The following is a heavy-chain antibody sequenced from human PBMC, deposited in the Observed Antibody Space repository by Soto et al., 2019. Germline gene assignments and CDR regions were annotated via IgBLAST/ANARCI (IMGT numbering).Heavy chain of an antibody. CDR3: ATEMATIKGFFDK. J-gene: IGHJ4*02. CDR2: INSSSSDS. CDR1: GYTFTGYI. D-gene: IGHD2-8*01. V-gene: IGHV1-2*02. Sequence: QAHLVQSGAEVKKPGASVKVSCKASGYTFTGYIFHWVRQAPGQGLEWMAWINSSSSDSSFAPKIQGRVTVTMDAPSSTAYMELTRLRSDDTAVYYCATEMATIKGFFDKWGQGTPVAVSS.